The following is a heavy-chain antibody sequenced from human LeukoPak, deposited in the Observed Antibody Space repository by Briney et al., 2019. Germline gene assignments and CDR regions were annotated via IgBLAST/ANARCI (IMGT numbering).Heavy chain of an antibody. CDR3: ASHSSSWYNQWVTFDY. CDR1: GGTFSSYA. D-gene: IGHD6-13*01. V-gene: IGHV1-69*13. J-gene: IGHJ4*02. CDR2: IIPIFGTA. Sequence: SVKVSCKASGGTFSSYAVSWVRQAPGQGLEWMGGIIPIFGTANYAQKFQGRVTITADESTSTAYMELSSLRSEDTAVYYCASHSSSWYNQWVTFDYWGQGTLVTVSS.